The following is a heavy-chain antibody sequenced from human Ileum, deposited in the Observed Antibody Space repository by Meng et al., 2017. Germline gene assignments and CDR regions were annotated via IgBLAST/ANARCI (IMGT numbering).Heavy chain of an antibody. CDR3: AREWSGSYRHFDY. D-gene: IGHD1-26*01. Sequence: QVPLQEPGPGQLKPSGTLSLTCAVAGGSISTSDWWSWVRQPPGKGLEWIGEIHHSGSTNYNPSLKSRVTISVDKSKNQFSLKLNSVTAADTAVYYCAREWSGSYRHFDYWGQGTLVTASS. CDR1: GGSISTSDW. V-gene: IGHV4-4*02. J-gene: IGHJ4*02. CDR2: IHHSGST.